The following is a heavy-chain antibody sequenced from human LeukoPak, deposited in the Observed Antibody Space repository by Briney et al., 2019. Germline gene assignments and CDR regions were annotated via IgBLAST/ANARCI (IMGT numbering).Heavy chain of an antibody. J-gene: IGHJ4*02. V-gene: IGHV4-61*02. CDR2: IYTSGST. Sequence: PSQTLSLTCTVSGGSISSGSYYWSWIRQPAGKGLEWIGRIYTSGSTNYNPSLKSRVTISVDTSKNQFSLKLSSVTAADTAVYYCARDGTWGYFDYWGQGTLVTVSS. D-gene: IGHD3-16*01. CDR1: GGSISSGSYY. CDR3: ARDGTWGYFDY.